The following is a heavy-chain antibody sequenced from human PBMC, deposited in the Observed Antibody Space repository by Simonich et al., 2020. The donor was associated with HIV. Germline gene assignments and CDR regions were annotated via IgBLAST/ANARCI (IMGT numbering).Heavy chain of an antibody. J-gene: IGHJ4*02. CDR3: ARHWGYDFWSGYYFDY. D-gene: IGHD3-3*01. CDR1: GGSISISSYY. CDR2: ISFTGST. Sequence: QLQLQESGPGLVKPSETLSLTCTVSGGSISISSYYWGWIRQPPGKGLEWIGSISFTGSTHDNPSLKRRVTISVDTSKNQFSRKLSSVTAADTAVYYCARHWGYDFWSGYYFDYWGQGTLVTVSS. V-gene: IGHV4-39*01.